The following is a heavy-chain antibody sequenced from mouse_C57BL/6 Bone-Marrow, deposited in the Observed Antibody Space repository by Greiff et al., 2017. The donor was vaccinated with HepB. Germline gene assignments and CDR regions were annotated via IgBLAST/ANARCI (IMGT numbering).Heavy chain of an antibody. CDR3: ARLRGSAMDY. CDR1: GFTFSDYG. V-gene: IGHV5-17*01. CDR2: FSSGSSTI. J-gene: IGHJ4*01. Sequence: EVMLVESGGGLVKPGGSLKLSCAVSGFTFSDYGMHWVRQAPEKGLEWFAYFSSGSSTIYYADTVKGRFTISRDNAKHTLFLQMTSLRSEDTAMYYCARLRGSAMDYWGQGTSVTVSS.